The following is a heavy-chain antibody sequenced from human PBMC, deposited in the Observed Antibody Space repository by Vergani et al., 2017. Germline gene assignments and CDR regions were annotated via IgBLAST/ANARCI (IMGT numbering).Heavy chain of an antibody. J-gene: IGHJ5*01. CDR1: GYTFSSHG. CDR2: IWYDGSNK. V-gene: IGHV3-33*01. Sequence: QVQLVESEGGVVQPGRSLTLSCVASGYTFSSHGMHWVRQAPGKGLEWGSVIWYDGSNKYYGDSVKGRLTISRDDSKNTLYLQMNSLRVEDTAVYYCARWGNEKRLDSWGQGTLVTVSS. D-gene: IGHD1-1*01. CDR3: ARWGNEKRLDS.